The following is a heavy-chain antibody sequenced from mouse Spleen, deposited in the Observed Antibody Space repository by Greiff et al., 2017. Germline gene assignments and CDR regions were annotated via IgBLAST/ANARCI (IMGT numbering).Heavy chain of an antibody. CDR1: GYTFTSYY. CDR2: INPSNGGT. V-gene: IGHV1S81*02. D-gene: IGHD1-1*01. CDR3: TRWGYYGSDPWYFDV. J-gene: IGHJ1*01. Sequence: QVQLQQSGAELVKPGASVKLSCKASGYTFTSYYMYWVKQRPGQGLEWIGEINPSNGGTNFNEKFKSKATLTVDKSSSTAYMQLSSLTSEDSAVYYCTRWGYYGSDPWYFDVWGAGTTVTVSS.